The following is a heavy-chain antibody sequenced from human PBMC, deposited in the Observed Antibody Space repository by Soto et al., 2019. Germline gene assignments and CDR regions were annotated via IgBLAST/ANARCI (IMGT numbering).Heavy chain of an antibody. CDR2: IDTSGTT. Sequence: SETLALTWAVSGGSISSYYVSWIRQSAGKGLEWIGRIDTSGTTNYNPSLKSRVTMSVDASKNHFSLNLSSVTAADTAVYYCARGRGGDYGMDVWGQGTTVTVSS. CDR1: GGSISSYY. CDR3: ARGRGGDYGMDV. J-gene: IGHJ6*02. V-gene: IGHV4-4*07. D-gene: IGHD3-10*01.